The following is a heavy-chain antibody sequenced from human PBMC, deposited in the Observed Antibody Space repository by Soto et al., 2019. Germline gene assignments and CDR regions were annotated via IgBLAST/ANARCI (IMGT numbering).Heavy chain of an antibody. D-gene: IGHD2-21*02. CDR3: ARDLGNKHYYYFY. CDR2: IIPMFGTA. Sequence: SVKVSCKASGCTFSIYAISWVRQAPGQGLEWMGGIIPMFGTANYAQKFQGRVTITADESTSTAYMELSSLRSEDTAVYYCARDLGNKHYYYFYWGQGTLVTVSS. V-gene: IGHV1-69*13. CDR1: GCTFSIYA. J-gene: IGHJ4*02.